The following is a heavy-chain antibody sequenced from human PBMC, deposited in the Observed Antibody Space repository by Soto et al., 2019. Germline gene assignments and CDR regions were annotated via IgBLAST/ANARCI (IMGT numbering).Heavy chain of an antibody. CDR1: GFTFSSYA. V-gene: IGHV3-23*01. Sequence: EVQLLESGGGLVQPGGSLRLSCAASGFTFSSYAMSWVRQAPGKGLEWVSAISGSGGSTYYADSVKGRFTISRDNSKNTLYLHMNSLRAEDTAVYYCAKASGWFGEFDYWGQGTLVTVSS. CDR2: ISGSGGST. J-gene: IGHJ4*02. D-gene: IGHD3-10*01. CDR3: AKASGWFGEFDY.